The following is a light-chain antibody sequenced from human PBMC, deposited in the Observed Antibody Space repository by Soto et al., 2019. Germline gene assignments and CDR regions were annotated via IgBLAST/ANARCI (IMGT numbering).Light chain of an antibody. CDR1: NIGSKS. Sequence: SYELTQPPSVSVAPGKTARITWGGNNIGSKSVHWYQQKPGQAPVLVIYYDSDRPSGIPERFSGSNSGNTATLTISGVEAGDEADYYCQVWDSSSDHVVFGGGTKLTVL. CDR3: QVWDSSSDHVV. J-gene: IGLJ2*01. CDR2: YDS. V-gene: IGLV3-21*04.